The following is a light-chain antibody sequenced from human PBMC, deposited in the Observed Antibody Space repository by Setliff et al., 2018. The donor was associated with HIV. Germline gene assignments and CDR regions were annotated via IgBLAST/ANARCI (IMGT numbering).Light chain of an antibody. J-gene: IGLJ2*01. CDR3: AAWDDSVSGVV. CDR2: RDY. CDR1: RSNIGSNI. V-gene: IGLV1-44*01. Sequence: SALSQPPSASATPGQRVTISCSGSRSNIGSNIVTWYQQLPGTAPKVLIYRDYERPSGVPDRFAGSKSGTSASLAISGLQSEDEADYYCAAWDDSVSGVVFGGGTKVTVL.